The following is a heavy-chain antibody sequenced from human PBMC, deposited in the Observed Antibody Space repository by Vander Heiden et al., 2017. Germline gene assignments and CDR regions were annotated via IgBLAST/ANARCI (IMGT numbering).Heavy chain of an antibody. CDR2: ITSTSGTI. J-gene: IGHJ4*02. Sequence: EVQLVESGGGLVQPGGSLRLSCAASGFTFSSYSMNWVRQAPGKGLQWVSYITSTSGTIFYADSVKGRFTISRDDAKKSLYLQMNSLRDEDTAVYYCVRQRGLGRFDWGQGTLVTVSS. CDR3: VRQRGLGRFD. CDR1: GFTFSSYS. D-gene: IGHD3-10*01. V-gene: IGHV3-48*02.